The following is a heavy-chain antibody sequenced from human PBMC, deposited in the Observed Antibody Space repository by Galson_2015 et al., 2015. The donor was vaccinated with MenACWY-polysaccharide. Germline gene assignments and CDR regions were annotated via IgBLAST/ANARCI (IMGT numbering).Heavy chain of an antibody. CDR3: TRAIAGYYGMDV. CDR2: FGGTGGST. V-gene: IGHV3-23*01. Sequence: SLRLSCAASGFTFSIYAMTWVRQAPGKGLEWVSTFGGTGGSTYYADSLKGRFIISRDNSKNTLYLQMNSLTAEDTAVYYCTRAIAGYYGMDVWGQGTTVTVSS. CDR1: GFTFSIYA. J-gene: IGHJ6*02. D-gene: IGHD6-13*01.